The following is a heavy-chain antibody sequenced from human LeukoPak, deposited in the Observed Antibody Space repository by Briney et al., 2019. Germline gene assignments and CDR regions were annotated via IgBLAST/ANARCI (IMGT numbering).Heavy chain of an antibody. CDR3: ARDPHIAAAGTIFDY. D-gene: IGHD6-13*01. CDR1: GFTFSSCG. J-gene: IGHJ4*02. CDR2: ISSSSSTI. V-gene: IGHV3-48*02. Sequence: GGSLRLSCAVSGFTFSSCGMNWVRQAPGKGLEWVSYISSSSSTIYYADSVKGRFTISRDNAKNSLYLQMNSLRDEDSAVYYCARDPHIAAAGTIFDYWGQGTLVTVSS.